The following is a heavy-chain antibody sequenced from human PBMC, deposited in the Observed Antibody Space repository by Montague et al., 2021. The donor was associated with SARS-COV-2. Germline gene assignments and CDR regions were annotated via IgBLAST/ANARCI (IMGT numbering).Heavy chain of an antibody. CDR3: ARGAGCSSSWYSAFEI. Sequence: SETLSLTCTVSSGSISSYYWSWIRQPPGKGLEWIGYIYYSGSTNYNPSLKSRVTISVDTSENQFSLKLSSVTAAATAVYYCARGAGCSSSWYSAFEIWGQGTMVTVSS. D-gene: IGHD6-13*01. CDR2: IYYSGST. J-gene: IGHJ3*02. CDR1: SGSISSYY. V-gene: IGHV4-59*01.